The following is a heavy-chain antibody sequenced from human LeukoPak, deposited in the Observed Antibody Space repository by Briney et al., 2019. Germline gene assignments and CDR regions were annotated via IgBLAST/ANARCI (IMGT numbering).Heavy chain of an antibody. Sequence: ASVKVSCKASGYTFTGYYMHWVRQAPGQGLEWMGWINPNSGGTNYAQKFQGRVTMTRDTSISTAYMELSRLRSDDTAVYYCAREYTPERGSAFDIWGQGTMVTVSS. CDR1: GYTFTGYY. CDR3: AREYTPERGSAFDI. CDR2: INPNSGGT. J-gene: IGHJ3*02. V-gene: IGHV1-2*02. D-gene: IGHD2-2*02.